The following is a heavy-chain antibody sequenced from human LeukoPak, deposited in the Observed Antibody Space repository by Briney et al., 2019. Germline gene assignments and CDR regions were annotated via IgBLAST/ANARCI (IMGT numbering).Heavy chain of an antibody. CDR1: GFTFSSYS. J-gene: IGHJ3*02. Sequence: GGSLRLSCAASGFTFSSYSMNWVRQAPGKGLEWVSSISSSSSYIYYADSVKGRFTISRDNAKNSLYLQMSSLRAEDTAVYYCARSRSRDAFDIWGQGTMVTVSS. D-gene: IGHD2-2*01. CDR2: ISSSSSYI. CDR3: ARSRSRDAFDI. V-gene: IGHV3-21*01.